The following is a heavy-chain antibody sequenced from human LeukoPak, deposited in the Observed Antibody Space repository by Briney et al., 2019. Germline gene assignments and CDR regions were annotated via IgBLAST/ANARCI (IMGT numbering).Heavy chain of an antibody. Sequence: GGSLRLTCAASGFTFSGFAMSWVRRTPGEGLEWVSGISGTGDNTLYADSVKGRFTISRDNSKNTLYLEMNSLRAEDTAIYYCAKMKGHPLPKYYMDVWGQGTTVTVSS. CDR3: AKMKGHPLPKYYMDV. D-gene: IGHD1-26*01. CDR1: GFTFSGFA. J-gene: IGHJ6*01. V-gene: IGHV3-23*01. CDR2: ISGTGDNT.